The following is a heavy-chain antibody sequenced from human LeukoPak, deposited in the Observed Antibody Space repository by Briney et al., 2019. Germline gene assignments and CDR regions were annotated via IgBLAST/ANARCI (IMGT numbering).Heavy chain of an antibody. Sequence: GGSLRLSCAASGFPFSNHAMSWVRQPPGKGLEWVSAISNGNTYYADSVRGRFTISRDDSKDMVYLQMNSLRDEDTALYYCVREAGYCASVCLKSNWFDPWGQGTLVTVSS. J-gene: IGHJ5*02. D-gene: IGHD2-21*02. CDR3: VREAGYCASVCLKSNWFDP. CDR2: ISNGNT. V-gene: IGHV3-23*01. CDR1: GFPFSNHA.